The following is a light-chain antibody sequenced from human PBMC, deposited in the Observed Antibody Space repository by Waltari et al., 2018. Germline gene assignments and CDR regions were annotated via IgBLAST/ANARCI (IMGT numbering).Light chain of an antibody. Sequence: QSALTQPASVSGSPGQSITIPCTGTSSDVGGYKYVSWYQQHPGKAPKLMIYDVSKRPSGVSNRFSGSKSGNTASLTISGLQAEDEADYYCCSYAGSSKVFGGGTKLTVL. V-gene: IGLV2-23*02. J-gene: IGLJ2*01. CDR3: CSYAGSSKV. CDR1: SSDVGGYKY. CDR2: DVS.